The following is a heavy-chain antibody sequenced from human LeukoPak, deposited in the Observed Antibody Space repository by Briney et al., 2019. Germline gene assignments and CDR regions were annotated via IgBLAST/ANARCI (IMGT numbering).Heavy chain of an antibody. CDR1: GGSISSYY. CDR3: ARGREYSGSSDSEYGMDV. V-gene: IGHV4-59*08. J-gene: IGHJ6*02. D-gene: IGHD1-26*01. CDR2: IYYSGST. Sequence: SETLSLTCTVSGGSISSYYWSWIRQPPGKGLEWIGYIYYSGSTNYNPSLKSRVTISVDTSKNQFSLKLSSVTAADTAVYYCARGREYSGSSDSEYGMDVWGQGTMVTVSS.